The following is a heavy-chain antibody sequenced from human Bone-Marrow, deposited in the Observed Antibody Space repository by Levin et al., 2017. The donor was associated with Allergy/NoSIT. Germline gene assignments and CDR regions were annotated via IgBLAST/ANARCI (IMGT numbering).Heavy chain of an antibody. V-gene: IGHV4-30-2*01. D-gene: IGHD5-12*01. CDR3: ARFYSGYVVAWFDP. CDR1: GGSISSGGYS. CDR2: IYHSGST. Sequence: LRLSCAVSGGSISSGGYSWSWIRQPPGKGLEWIGYIYHSGSTYYNPSLKSRVTISVDRSKNQFSLKLSSVTAADTAVYYCARFYSGYVVAWFDPWGQGTLVTVSS. J-gene: IGHJ5*02.